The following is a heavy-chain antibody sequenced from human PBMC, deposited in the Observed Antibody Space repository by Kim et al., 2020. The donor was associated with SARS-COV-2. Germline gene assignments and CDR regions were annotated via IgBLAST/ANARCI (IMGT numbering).Heavy chain of an antibody. Sequence: GGSLRLSCAASGFTFSSYAMSWVRQAPGKGLEWVSAISGSGGSTYYADSVKGRFTISRDNSKNTLYLQMNSLRAEDMAVYYCAKASITIFGVVISHYYYYYMDVWGKGTTVTVSS. CDR1: GFTFSSYA. D-gene: IGHD3-3*01. V-gene: IGHV3-23*01. CDR2: ISGSGGST. CDR3: AKASITIFGVVISHYYYYYMDV. J-gene: IGHJ6*03.